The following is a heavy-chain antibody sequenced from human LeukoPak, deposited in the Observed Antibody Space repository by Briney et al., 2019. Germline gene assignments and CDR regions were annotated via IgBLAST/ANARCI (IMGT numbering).Heavy chain of an antibody. CDR1: GVSFSSSDW. CDR2: IYHSGST. V-gene: IGHV4-4*02. J-gene: IGHJ4*02. Sequence: PSETLSLTCAVSGVSFSSSDWWSRARQPPGKGLEWIGEIYHSGSTNYNPSLKSRVTISVDKSKNQFSLKLSSVTAADTAVYYCARESVWGGLRQYYFDYWGRGTLVTVSS. CDR3: ARESVWGGLRQYYFDY. D-gene: IGHD3-16*01.